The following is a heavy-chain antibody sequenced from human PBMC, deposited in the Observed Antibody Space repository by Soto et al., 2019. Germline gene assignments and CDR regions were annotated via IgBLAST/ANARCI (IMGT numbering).Heavy chain of an antibody. V-gene: IGHV1-69*06. J-gene: IGHJ6*02. Sequence: SVKVSCKASGGTFSSYAISWVRQAPGQGLEWMGGIIPIFGTANYAQKFQGRVTITADKSTSTAYMELSSLRSEDTAVYYCARGYYDFWSGYPTYYYYGMDVWGQGTTVTVS. CDR3: ARGYYDFWSGYPTYYYYGMDV. D-gene: IGHD3-3*01. CDR1: GGTFSSYA. CDR2: IIPIFGTA.